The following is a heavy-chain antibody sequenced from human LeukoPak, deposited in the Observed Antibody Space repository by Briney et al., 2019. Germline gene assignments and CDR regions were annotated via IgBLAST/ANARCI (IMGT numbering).Heavy chain of an antibody. CDR1: GFTFSSYE. J-gene: IGHJ3*02. CDR2: ISSSGSTI. V-gene: IGHV3-48*03. Sequence: PGGSLRLSCAASGFTFSSYEMNWVRQAPGKGLEWVSYISSSGSTIYYADSVKGRFTISRDNAKNSLYLQINSLRAEDTAVYYCASGPRGIFAFDIWGQGTMVTVSS. CDR3: ASGPRGIFAFDI.